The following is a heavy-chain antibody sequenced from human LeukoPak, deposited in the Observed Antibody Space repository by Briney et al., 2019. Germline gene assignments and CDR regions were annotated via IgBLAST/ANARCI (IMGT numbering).Heavy chain of an antibody. J-gene: IGHJ4*01. V-gene: IGHV4-59*08. CDR3: AKSGGYGLIDY. Sequence: WETLSLTCSVSGGPISSYYWSWIRQPPGKGLEWIGYIYYSGSTNYNPSLKSRVTISVDTSKNQFSLKMSSVTAADTAVYYCAKSGGYGLIDYWGQGTLVTVSS. D-gene: IGHD6-25*01. CDR2: IYYSGST. CDR1: GGPISSYY.